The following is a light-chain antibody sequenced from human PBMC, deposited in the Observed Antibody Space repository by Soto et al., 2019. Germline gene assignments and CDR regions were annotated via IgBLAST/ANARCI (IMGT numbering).Light chain of an antibody. Sequence: QSVLTQPPSASSTPGQTVTISCSGSTSNIGTFSVYWYQHLPGTAPKLLIYLGDQRASGVSDRFSGSKSGTSASLAINGLRSDDEADYYCAAWDDNLNAYVFGSGTKVTVL. CDR3: AAWDDNLNAYV. V-gene: IGLV1-47*02. CDR2: LGD. CDR1: TSNIGTFS. J-gene: IGLJ1*01.